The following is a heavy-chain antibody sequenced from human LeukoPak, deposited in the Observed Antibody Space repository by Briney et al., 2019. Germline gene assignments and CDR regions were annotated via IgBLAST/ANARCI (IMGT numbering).Heavy chain of an antibody. CDR1: GFTFSSYG. CDR2: IWYDGSNK. V-gene: IGHV3-33*06. J-gene: IGHJ4*02. Sequence: GGSLRLSCAASGFTFSSYGMHWVRQAPGKGLEWVAVIWYDGSNKYYADSVKGRFTISRDNSKNTLYLQMNSLRAEDTAVYYRAKHPDSSGQGYWGQGTLVTVSS. CDR3: AKHPDSSGQGY. D-gene: IGHD3-22*01.